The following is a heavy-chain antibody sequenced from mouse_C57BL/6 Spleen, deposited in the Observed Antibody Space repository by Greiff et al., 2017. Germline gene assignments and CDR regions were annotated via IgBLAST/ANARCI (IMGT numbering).Heavy chain of an antibody. J-gene: IGHJ4*01. CDR3: TLYDGYYIPSMDY. CDR2: IRLKSDNYAT. V-gene: IGHV6-3*01. Sequence: EVKLVESGGGLVQPGGSMKLSCVASGFTFSNYWMNWVRQSPEKGLEWVAQIRLKSDNYATHYAESVKGRFTISRDDSKSSVYLQMNNLRAEDTGIYYCTLYDGYYIPSMDYWGQGTSVTVSS. CDR1: GFTFSNYW. D-gene: IGHD2-3*01.